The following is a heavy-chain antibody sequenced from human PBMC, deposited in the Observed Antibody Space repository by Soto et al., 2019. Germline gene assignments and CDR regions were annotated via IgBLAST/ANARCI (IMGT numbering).Heavy chain of an antibody. CDR3: ARSPLSPYYFDY. CDR1: GGSFSGCY. J-gene: IGHJ4*02. V-gene: IGHV4-34*01. CDR2: INHSGST. Sequence: SETLSLTCAVYGGSFSGCYWSWIRQPPGKGLEWIGEINHSGSTNYNPSLKSRVTISVDTSKNQFSLKLSSVTAADTAVYYCARSPLSPYYFDYWGQGTLVTVSS.